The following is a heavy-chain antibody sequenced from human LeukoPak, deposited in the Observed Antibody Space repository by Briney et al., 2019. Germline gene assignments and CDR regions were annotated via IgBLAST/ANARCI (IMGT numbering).Heavy chain of an antibody. CDR2: ITATGSRT. J-gene: IGHJ4*02. CDR3: AKLNQEDYYASGSYT. V-gene: IGHV3-23*01. CDR1: GLTFGSYT. D-gene: IGHD3-10*01. Sequence: PGGSLRLSCTASGLTFGSYTMSWVRQAPGKGLEWVSGITATGSRTYYADSVKGRFTISRDSSKNTLYLQLNSLRADDTAVYYCAKLNQEDYYASGSYTWGQGTLVTVSS.